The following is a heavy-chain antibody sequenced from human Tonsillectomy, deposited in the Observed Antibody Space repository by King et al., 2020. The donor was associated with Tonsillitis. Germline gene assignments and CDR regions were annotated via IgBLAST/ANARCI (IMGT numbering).Heavy chain of an antibody. J-gene: IGHJ4*02. CDR3: AKDPTGGWFGEELNYFDY. V-gene: IGHV3-30*02. CDR1: GFTFSSYG. D-gene: IGHD3-10*01. CDR2: IRYDGSKK. Sequence: VQLVESGGGVVRPGGSLKLSCAASGFTFSSYGMHWVRQAPGKGLEWVAFIRYDGSKKYYGDSVKGRFTISRDNSKNTIYLQMNSLRAEDTAVYFCAKDPTGGWFGEELNYFDYWGRGTLVTVSS.